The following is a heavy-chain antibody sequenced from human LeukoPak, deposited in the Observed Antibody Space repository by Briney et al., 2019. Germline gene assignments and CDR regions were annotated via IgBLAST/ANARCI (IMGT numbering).Heavy chain of an antibody. D-gene: IGHD2-15*01. V-gene: IGHV1-2*02. CDR3: ARVKGIGSCLDY. J-gene: IGHJ4*02. Sequence: QAPGQGLEWMGWINPNSGGTNYAQKFQGRVIMTRDTSISTAYMELSSLRSEDTAVYYCARVKGIGSCLDYWGQGTLVTVSS. CDR2: INPNSGGT.